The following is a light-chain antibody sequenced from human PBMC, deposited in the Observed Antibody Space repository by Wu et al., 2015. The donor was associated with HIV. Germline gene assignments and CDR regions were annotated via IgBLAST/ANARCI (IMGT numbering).Light chain of an antibody. CDR2: GAS. Sequence: EIVMTQAPATLSVSPGERATLSCRASQSVRSNLAWYQQKPGQAPRLLMYGASKRATDIPARFSGSGSGTEFTLTISSMQSEDFAVYYCQQYNNWLVRTFGQGTKLEIK. J-gene: IGKJ2*01. V-gene: IGKV3-15*01. CDR1: QSVRSN. CDR3: QQYNNWLVRT.